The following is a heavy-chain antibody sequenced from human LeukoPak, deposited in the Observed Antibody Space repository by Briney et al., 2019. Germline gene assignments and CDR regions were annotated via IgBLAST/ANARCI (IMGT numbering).Heavy chain of an antibody. V-gene: IGHV4-34*01. D-gene: IGHD3-10*01. CDR1: GGSFSGYY. Sequence: PSETLSLTCAVYGGSFSGYYWSWIRQPPGKGLEWIGEINHSGSTNYNPSLKSRVTISVDTSKNQFSLKLSSVTAADTAVYYCARHYGSGSLNYYYYMDVWGKGATVTISS. CDR3: ARHYGSGSLNYYYYMDV. J-gene: IGHJ6*03. CDR2: INHSGST.